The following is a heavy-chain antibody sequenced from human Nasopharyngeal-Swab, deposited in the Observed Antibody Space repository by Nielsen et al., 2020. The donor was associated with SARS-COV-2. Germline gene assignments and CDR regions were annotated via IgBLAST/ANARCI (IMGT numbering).Heavy chain of an antibody. D-gene: IGHD1-26*01. V-gene: IGHV3-23*01. Sequence: GESLKISCAASGFSFSSYAMSWVRQAPGTGLEWVSGIIGSGGGSTYYADSVKGRFTISRDNSKNTLYLQMNSLRAEDTAVYYCASLASGCYCPYYWGQGTLVTVSS. CDR3: ASLASGCYCPYY. CDR1: GFSFSSYA. CDR2: IIGSGGGST. J-gene: IGHJ4*02.